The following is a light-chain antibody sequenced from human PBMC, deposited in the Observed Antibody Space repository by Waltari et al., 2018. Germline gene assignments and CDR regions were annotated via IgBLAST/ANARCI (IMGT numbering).Light chain of an antibody. CDR1: SSDVGGYNY. CDR3: SSSTSSSTLV. V-gene: IGLV2-14*01. CDR2: DVS. J-gene: IGLJ3*02. Sequence: QSALTQPASVSGSPGQSITISCTGTSSDVGGYNYVSWYQQHPGKAPKLMIYDVSKRPSGVSNRFSGSKSGTTASLTISGLQAEDEADYYCSSSTSSSTLVFGGGTKLTVL.